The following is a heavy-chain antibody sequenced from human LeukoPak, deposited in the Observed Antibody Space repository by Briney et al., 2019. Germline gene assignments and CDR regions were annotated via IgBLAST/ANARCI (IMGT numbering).Heavy chain of an antibody. CDR3: ARRDYAAWFDP. J-gene: IGHJ5*02. CDR2: VYYSGST. CDR1: GDSITSGGFY. V-gene: IGHV4-39*01. Sequence: SETLSLTCNVSGDSITSGGFYWAWIRQSPGKGLEWIGNVYYSGSTQYNPSLRGRVSISMDMTRNQFSLNLNSVSVTDTAIYYCARRDYAAWFDPWGQGTLVTVSS. D-gene: IGHD4/OR15-4a*01.